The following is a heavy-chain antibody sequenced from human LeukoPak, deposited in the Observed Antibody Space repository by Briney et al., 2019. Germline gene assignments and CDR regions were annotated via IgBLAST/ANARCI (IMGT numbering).Heavy chain of an antibody. V-gene: IGHV1-69-2*01. CDR3: ATVADNYYDSSGLLTLFDP. Sequence: ASVKVSCKVSGYTFTDYYMHWVQQAPGKGLEWMGLVDPEDVETTYAEKFQGRVTITADTSTDTAYMELSILRSEDTAVYYCATVADNYYDSSGLLTLFDPWGQGTLVTVSS. D-gene: IGHD3-22*01. CDR2: VDPEDVET. CDR1: GYTFTDYY. J-gene: IGHJ5*02.